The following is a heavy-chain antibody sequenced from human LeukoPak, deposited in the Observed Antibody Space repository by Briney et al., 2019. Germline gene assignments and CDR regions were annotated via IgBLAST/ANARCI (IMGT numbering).Heavy chain of an antibody. CDR3: AREPGFDSSGYLNWFDP. J-gene: IGHJ5*02. CDR1: GGSISSYY. V-gene: IGHV4-59*01. D-gene: IGHD3-22*01. Sequence: SETLSLTCTVSGGSISSYYWSWIRQPPGKGLEWIACISYSGSTKYNPSLKSRVTISVDTSKNQLSLKLSSVTAADTAVYYCAREPGFDSSGYLNWFDPWGQGTLVTISS. CDR2: ISYSGST.